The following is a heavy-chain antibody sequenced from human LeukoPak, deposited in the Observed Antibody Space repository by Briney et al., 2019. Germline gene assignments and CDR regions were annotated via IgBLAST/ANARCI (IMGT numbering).Heavy chain of an antibody. V-gene: IGHV3-23*01. CDR3: AKDLLPYYYDSSGYYYPFDY. D-gene: IGHD3-22*01. Sequence: GGSLRLSCAASGFTFSSYAMSWVRQAPGKGLELVSAISGSGGSTYYADSVKGRFTISRDNSKNTLYLQMNSLRAEDTAVYYCAKDLLPYYYDSSGYYYPFDYWGQGTLVTVSS. CDR2: ISGSGGST. CDR1: GFTFSSYA. J-gene: IGHJ4*02.